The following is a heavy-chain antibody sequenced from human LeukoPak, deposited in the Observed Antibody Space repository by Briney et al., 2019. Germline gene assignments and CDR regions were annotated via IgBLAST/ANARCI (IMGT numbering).Heavy chain of an antibody. D-gene: IGHD2-2*01. J-gene: IGHJ4*02. Sequence: GGSLRLSCAASGFTFSSYSMSWVRQAPGKGLEWVSSISSSSNYIYYADSVKGRFTISRDNAKNSLYLQMNSLRAEDTALYYCARDQLRHDYWGQGTLVTVSS. V-gene: IGHV3-21*04. CDR2: ISSSSNYI. CDR1: GFTFSSYS. CDR3: ARDQLRHDY.